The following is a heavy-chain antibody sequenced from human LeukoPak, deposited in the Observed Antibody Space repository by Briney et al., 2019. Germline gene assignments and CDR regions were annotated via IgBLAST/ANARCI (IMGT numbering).Heavy chain of an antibody. Sequence: ASVKVSCKASGYTFTSYGISWVRQAPGQGLEWMGWISGYNGNTNYAQNLQGRVTMTRDTSISTAYMELSRLRSDDTAVYYCARGRGGIAVAGTSVAFDIWGQGTMVTVSS. CDR3: ARGRGGIAVAGTSVAFDI. CDR1: GYTFTSYG. D-gene: IGHD6-19*01. V-gene: IGHV1-18*01. J-gene: IGHJ3*02. CDR2: ISGYNGNT.